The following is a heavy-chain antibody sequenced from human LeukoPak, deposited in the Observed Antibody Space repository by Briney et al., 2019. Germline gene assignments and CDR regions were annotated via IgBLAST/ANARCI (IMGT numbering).Heavy chain of an antibody. CDR3: AKGLWAAAGTDY. V-gene: IGHV3-74*01. D-gene: IGHD6-13*01. CDR2: IKYDGSTS. CDR1: GFTFTTYW. J-gene: IGHJ4*02. Sequence: GGSLRLSCEASGFTFTTYWIHWVRQGPGKGLVWVSRIKYDGSTSNYADSVKGRFTISRDNSKNTLYLQMNSLRAEDTAVYYCAKGLWAAAGTDYWGQGTLVTVSS.